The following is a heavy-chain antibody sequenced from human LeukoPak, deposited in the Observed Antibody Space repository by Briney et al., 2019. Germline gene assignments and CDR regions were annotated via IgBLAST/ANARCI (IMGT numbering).Heavy chain of an antibody. CDR1: GYTFTNYG. V-gene: IGHV1-18*01. CDR3: ARVGLSSTLIHH. J-gene: IGHJ1*01. Sequence: ASVKVSCKASGYTFTNYGISWVRQAPGQGLEWMGWISAYSGNTKYTDKLQGRVTMTKDSSTSTAYMELRSLRSDDTAAYYCARVGLSSTLIHHWGQGTLVTVSS. CDR2: ISAYSGNT. D-gene: IGHD6-13*01.